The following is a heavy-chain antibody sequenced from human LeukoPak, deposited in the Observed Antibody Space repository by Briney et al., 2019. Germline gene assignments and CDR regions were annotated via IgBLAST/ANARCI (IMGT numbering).Heavy chain of an antibody. J-gene: IGHJ5*02. V-gene: IGHV4-4*07. CDR1: GSSISSYY. CDR3: ARDQGGTEDYDFWSGYSDWFDP. CDR2: IYTSGST. D-gene: IGHD3-3*01. Sequence: SETLSLTCTVSGSSISSYYWSWIRQPAGKGLEWIGRIYTSGSTNYNPSLKSRVTMSVDTSKNQFSLKLSSVTAADTAVYYCARDQGGTEDYDFWSGYSDWFDPWGQGTLVTVSS.